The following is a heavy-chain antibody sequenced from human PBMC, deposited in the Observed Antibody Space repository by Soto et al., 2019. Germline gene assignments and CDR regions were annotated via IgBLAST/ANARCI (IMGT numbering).Heavy chain of an antibody. CDR3: AKDWYYDSSGYYAFDI. Sequence: GGSLRLSCAASGFTFSSYAMSWVCQAPGKGLEWVSAISGSGGSTYYADSVKGRFTISRDNSKNTLYLQMNSLRAEDTAVYYCAKDWYYDSSGYYAFDIWGQGTKVTVSS. V-gene: IGHV3-23*01. CDR2: ISGSGGST. D-gene: IGHD3-22*01. J-gene: IGHJ3*02. CDR1: GFTFSSYA.